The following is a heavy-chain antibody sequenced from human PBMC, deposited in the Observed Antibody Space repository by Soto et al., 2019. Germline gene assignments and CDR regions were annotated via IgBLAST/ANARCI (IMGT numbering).Heavy chain of an antibody. CDR1: GFTSSSYW. V-gene: IGHV3-74*01. J-gene: IGHJ3*02. CDR3: ARDTYYYDSSDHFSADAFDI. D-gene: IGHD3-22*01. CDR2: ISNDGSST. Sequence: EVQLVESGGGLVQPGGSLRLSCAASGFTSSSYWIHWVRQAPGKGLVWVSRISNDGSSTNYADSVKGRFIISRDKAKNTVYMQKNRLRAADTAVYYCARDTYYYDSSDHFSADAFDIWGQGTMVTVSS.